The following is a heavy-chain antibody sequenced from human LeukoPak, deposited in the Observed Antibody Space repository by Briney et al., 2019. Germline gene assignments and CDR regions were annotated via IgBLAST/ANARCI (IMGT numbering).Heavy chain of an antibody. V-gene: IGHV3-23*01. CDR3: ASLSGSLIEDAFDI. CDR2: ISGSGGST. Sequence: GGSLRLSCAASGFTVSSNYMSWVRQAPGKGLEWVSAISGSGGSTYYADSVKGRFTISRDNSKNTLYLQMNSLRAEDTAVYYCASLSGSLIEDAFDIWGQGTMVTVSS. CDR1: GFTVSSNY. J-gene: IGHJ3*02. D-gene: IGHD1-26*01.